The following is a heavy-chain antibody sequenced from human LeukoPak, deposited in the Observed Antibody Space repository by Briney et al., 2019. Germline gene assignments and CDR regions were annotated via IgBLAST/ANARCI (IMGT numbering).Heavy chain of an antibody. V-gene: IGHV3-7*01. CDR2: IKQDGSEN. D-gene: IGHD3-10*01. CDR1: GFPFSNIW. J-gene: IGHJ4*02. Sequence: GGSLRLSCTAPGFPFSNIWRSWFRQAPGKGLDWVANIKQDGSENYYVDSVKGRFTISRDNAKNSLYLQMSSLRAEDTAVYYCARDRGSGTYLLDYFDYWGQGTLVTVSS. CDR3: ARDRGSGTYLLDYFDY.